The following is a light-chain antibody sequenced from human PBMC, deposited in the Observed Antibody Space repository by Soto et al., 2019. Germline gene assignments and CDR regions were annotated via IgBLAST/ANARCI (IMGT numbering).Light chain of an antibody. CDR2: AAS. Sequence: DIQMTQSPPSLSASVGDRVTITCRASQNIREYLNWYQQKPGKAPKLLIYAASTLQSGAPSRFRGSGSGSAFTLTISSLQPEDFATYYCQQSFTSPFFTFGPGTKVD. J-gene: IGKJ3*01. CDR1: QNIREY. V-gene: IGKV1-39*01. CDR3: QQSFTSPFFT.